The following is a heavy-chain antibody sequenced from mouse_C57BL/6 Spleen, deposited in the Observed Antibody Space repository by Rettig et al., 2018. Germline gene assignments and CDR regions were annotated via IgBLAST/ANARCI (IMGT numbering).Heavy chain of an antibody. CDR2: IWSDGST. V-gene: IGHV2-6-1*01. Sequence: LKESGPGLVAPSQSLSITCTVSGFSLTSYGVHWVRQPPGKGLEWLVVIWSDGSTTYHSALKSRLSISKDNSKSHVFLKMNSLQTDDTAMYYCARHGSYAMDYWGQGTSVTVSS. J-gene: IGHJ4*01. CDR3: ARHGSYAMDY. D-gene: IGHD1-1*02. CDR1: GFSLTSYG.